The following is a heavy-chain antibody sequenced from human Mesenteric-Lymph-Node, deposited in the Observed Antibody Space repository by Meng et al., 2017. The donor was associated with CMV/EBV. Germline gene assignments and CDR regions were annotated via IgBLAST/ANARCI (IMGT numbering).Heavy chain of an antibody. V-gene: IGHV6-1*01. D-gene: IGHD4-11*01. CDR2: TYYRSKWYN. J-gene: IGHJ4*02. Sequence: SETLSLTCVISGVSVSNDTAVWNWIRQSPSRGLEWLGRTYYRSKWYNDYAVSVKSRITIKPDTSKNHFSLQLNSVTPEDTAVYYCARDVLYSGSFDYWGQGALVTVSS. CDR3: ARDVLYSGSFDY. CDR1: GVSVSNDTAV.